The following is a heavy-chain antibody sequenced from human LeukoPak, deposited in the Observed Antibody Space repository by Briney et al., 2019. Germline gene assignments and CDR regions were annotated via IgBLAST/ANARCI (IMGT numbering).Heavy chain of an antibody. J-gene: IGHJ6*02. CDR2: ISWNSGSI. V-gene: IGHV3-9*01. CDR3: AKGEQWLPMDV. CDR1: GFTFDDYA. Sequence: PGGSLRLSCAASGFTFDDYAMHWVRQAPGKGLEWVSGISWNSGSIGYADSVKGRFTISRDNAKNSLYLQMNSLRAEDTALYYCAKGEQWLPMDVWGQGTTVTVSS. D-gene: IGHD6-19*01.